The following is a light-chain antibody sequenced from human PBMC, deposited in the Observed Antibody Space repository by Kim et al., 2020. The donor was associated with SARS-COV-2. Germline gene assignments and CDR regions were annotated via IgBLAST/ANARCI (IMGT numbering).Light chain of an antibody. J-gene: IGKJ2*01. CDR1: QETYNRY. CDR3: PNYGTSPRIT. CDR2: GAS. V-gene: IGKV3-20*01. Sequence: PGEIATRSCKTRQETYNRYLAWYQQHRGRAPRLLIYGASNWVTCGPNRFSGSSSWTEFTLTISGLEAEEFAGYYCPNYGTSPRITFGQGTKLEI.